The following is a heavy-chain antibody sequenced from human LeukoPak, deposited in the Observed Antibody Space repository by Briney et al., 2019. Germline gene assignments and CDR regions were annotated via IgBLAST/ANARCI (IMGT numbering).Heavy chain of an antibody. Sequence: ASVKVSCKASGYTFTVYYMHWVRQAPGQGREWMGWINPNSGGTNYAQKFQGRVTMTRDTSISTAYMELSRLRSDDTAVYYCARGPEQQLAYFDYWGQGTLVTVSS. V-gene: IGHV1-2*02. CDR1: GYTFTVYY. J-gene: IGHJ4*02. CDR2: INPNSGGT. D-gene: IGHD6-13*01. CDR3: ARGPEQQLAYFDY.